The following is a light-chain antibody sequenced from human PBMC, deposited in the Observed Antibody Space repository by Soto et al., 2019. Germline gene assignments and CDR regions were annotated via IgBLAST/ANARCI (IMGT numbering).Light chain of an antibody. V-gene: IGLV2-8*01. J-gene: IGLJ1*01. Sequence: QSVLTQPPSASGSPGQSVTISCTGTRSDVGGYNYVSWYQQHPDKAPKLMIYEVSRRPSGVPDRFSGSKSGNTASLTVSGLQADDEADYYCSSYGGTNNFYVFGTGTKVTVL. CDR3: SSYGGTNNFYV. CDR2: EVS. CDR1: RSDVGGYNY.